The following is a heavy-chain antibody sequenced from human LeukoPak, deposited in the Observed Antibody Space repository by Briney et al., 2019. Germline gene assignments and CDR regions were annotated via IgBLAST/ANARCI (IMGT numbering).Heavy chain of an antibody. V-gene: IGHV4-4*07. D-gene: IGHD2-21*02. CDR2: FYASGTT. J-gene: IGHJ4*02. CDR3: ARAGLGTNFYSNFDY. CDR1: GGSIVSHY. Sequence: SETLSLICTVSGGSIVSHYWNWIRQPAGRGLEWIGRFYASGTTNTSPSLKSRVTMSVDTSKNQFSLKLSSVTAADTAVYYCARAGLGTNFYSNFDYWGQGTLVTVSS.